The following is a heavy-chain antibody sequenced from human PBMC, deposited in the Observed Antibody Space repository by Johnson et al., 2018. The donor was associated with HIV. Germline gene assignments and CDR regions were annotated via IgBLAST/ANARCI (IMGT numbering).Heavy chain of an antibody. CDR2: IRYDGTNK. CDR3: EKEGNVAVAYDAFDM. D-gene: IGHD6-19*01. CDR1: GFTFSNYG. Sequence: QVQLVESGGGVVQPGKSLRLSCAASGFTFSNYGMHWVRQAPGKGLEWVAVIRYDGTNKYYADSVKGRFTISRDNSKNSLYLQINSMRAEDTALNYCEKEGNVAVAYDAFDMWGQGTMVTVSS. V-gene: IGHV3-33*06. J-gene: IGHJ3*02.